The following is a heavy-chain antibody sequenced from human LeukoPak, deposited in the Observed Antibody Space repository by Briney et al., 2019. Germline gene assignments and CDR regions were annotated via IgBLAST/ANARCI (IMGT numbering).Heavy chain of an antibody. J-gene: IGHJ3*02. CDR2: IISSSSPI. V-gene: IGHV3-48*01. CDR1: GFTFSSYS. CDR3: ARDHHRRLYDSQARDTFDI. D-gene: IGHD3-22*01. Sequence: GGSLRLSCAASGFTFSSYSMDWVRQAPGKGLEWVSYIISSSSPIYYADSVKGRFAISRDNAKNSLYLQMNSLRAEDTAVYYCARDHHRRLYDSQARDTFDIWGQGTMVTVSS.